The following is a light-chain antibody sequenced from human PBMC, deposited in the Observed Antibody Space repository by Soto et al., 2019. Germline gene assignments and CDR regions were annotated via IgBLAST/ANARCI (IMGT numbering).Light chain of an antibody. Sequence: QSVLTQPASVSGSPGQSITISCTGTSNDVGGYNFVSWYQQHPGKAPKLMIYEVSNRPSGVSNRFSGSKSGNTASLTISGLQAEDEADYFCSSYTNSPTLIFGGGTKLTVL. CDR3: SSYTNSPTLI. CDR2: EVS. J-gene: IGLJ2*01. CDR1: SNDVGGYNF. V-gene: IGLV2-14*01.